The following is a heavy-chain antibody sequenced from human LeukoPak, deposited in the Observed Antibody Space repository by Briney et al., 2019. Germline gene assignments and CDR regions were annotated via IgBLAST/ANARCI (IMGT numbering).Heavy chain of an antibody. Sequence: PGGSLRLSCAASGFTFSSYGMHWVRQAPGKGLEWVAVIWYDGSNKYYADSVKGRFTISRDNSKNTLYLQMNSLRAEDTAVYYCARDSGSLSIFVYWGQGTLVTVSS. V-gene: IGHV3-33*01. J-gene: IGHJ4*02. CDR2: IWYDGSNK. CDR3: ARDSGSLSIFVY. CDR1: GFTFSSYG. D-gene: IGHD1-26*01.